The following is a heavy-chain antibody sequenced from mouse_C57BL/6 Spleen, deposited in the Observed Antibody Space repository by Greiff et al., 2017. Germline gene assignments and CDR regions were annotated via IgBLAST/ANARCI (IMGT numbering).Heavy chain of an antibody. Sequence: QVQLQQPGAELVKPGASVKMSCKASGYTFTSYWITWVKQRPGQGLEWIGDIYPGSGSTNYNEKFKSKATLTVDTSSSTAYMQLSSLTSEDSAVYYCARDVDSSGYVDYWGQGTTLTVSS. V-gene: IGHV1-55*01. CDR2: IYPGSGST. D-gene: IGHD3-2*02. J-gene: IGHJ2*01. CDR3: ARDVDSSGYVDY. CDR1: GYTFTSYW.